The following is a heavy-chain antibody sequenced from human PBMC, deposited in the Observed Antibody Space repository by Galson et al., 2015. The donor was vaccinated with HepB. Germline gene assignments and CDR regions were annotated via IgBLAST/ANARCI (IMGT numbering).Heavy chain of an antibody. V-gene: IGHV1-2*06. Sequence: SVKVSCKASGSTFTGYYMHWVRQAPGQGLEYMGRINPNSGGTNYAQKFQGRVTMTRDTSISTAYMELSRLRSDDTAVYYCARDLASGRSYYVMDVWGQGTTVTVSS. J-gene: IGHJ6*02. D-gene: IGHD3-16*02. CDR2: INPNSGGT. CDR1: GSTFTGYY. CDR3: ARDLASGRSYYVMDV.